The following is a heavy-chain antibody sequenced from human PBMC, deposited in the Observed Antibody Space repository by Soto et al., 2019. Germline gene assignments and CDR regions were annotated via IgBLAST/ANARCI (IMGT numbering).Heavy chain of an antibody. CDR2: ISYDGSNK. CDR3: ATDTLPXVVTAPFDY. Sequence: QVQLVESGGGVVQPGRSLRLSCAASGFTFSSYGMHWVRQAPCKGLEWVAVISYDGSNKYYAESVKGRFPISRDNSKNXLYLQMNXXXAEXTAXYYCATDTLPXVVTAPFDYWGQGTLVTVSS. V-gene: IGHV3-30*03. D-gene: IGHD2-21*02. J-gene: IGHJ4*02. CDR1: GFTFSSYG.